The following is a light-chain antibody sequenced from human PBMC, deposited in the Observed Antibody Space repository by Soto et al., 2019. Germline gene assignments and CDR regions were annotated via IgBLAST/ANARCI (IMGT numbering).Light chain of an antibody. CDR1: QSVSDMY. CDR2: AS. CDR3: QHYGTSAL. Sequence: EIVLTQSPGTLSLSPGERATLSCRASQSVSDMYLAWYQPKPGQAPRLLIYASNRATGIPDRFSGSGSGTDFTLTISRLEPEDLAVYYCQHYGTSALFGPGTKVEIK. J-gene: IGKJ3*01. V-gene: IGKV3-20*01.